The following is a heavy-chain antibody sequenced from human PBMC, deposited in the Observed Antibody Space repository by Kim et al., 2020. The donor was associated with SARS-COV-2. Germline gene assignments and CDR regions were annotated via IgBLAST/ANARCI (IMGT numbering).Heavy chain of an antibody. V-gene: IGHV3-9*01. CDR2: WNSGSI. CDR3: AKDMWA. D-gene: IGHD1-26*01. Sequence: WNSGSIGYADSAKSRFTISRDNAKNSLYRQMNSLRAEDTALYYCAKDMWAWGEGTLVTVSS. J-gene: IGHJ4*02.